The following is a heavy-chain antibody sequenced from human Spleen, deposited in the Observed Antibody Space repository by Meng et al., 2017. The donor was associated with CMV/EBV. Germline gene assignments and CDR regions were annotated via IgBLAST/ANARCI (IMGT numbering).Heavy chain of an antibody. J-gene: IGHJ4*02. CDR3: ARDLIVGSPDYLDY. CDR2: ISKHGNIR. V-gene: IGHV3-30*14. CDR1: GFILGDYD. D-gene: IGHD2-21*01. Sequence: SGFILGDYDMHWVRQIADRGLEWVAVISKHGNIRLYGESVKGRFTISRDNLRSTLSLQMNNLREEDSAVYCCARDLIVGSPDYLDYWGQGTLVTVSS.